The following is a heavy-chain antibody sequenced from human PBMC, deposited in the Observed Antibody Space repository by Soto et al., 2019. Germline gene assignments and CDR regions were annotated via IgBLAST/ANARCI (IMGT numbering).Heavy chain of an antibody. J-gene: IGHJ4*02. Sequence: GGSLRLSCAASGFSFSNSEMNWIRQAPGKGLEWVSHMTGSGSAIYYADSVKGRFTISRDNAKNSLYLHLNSLRAEDTALYYCARSGGDYRPFDSWGQGTLVTVSS. V-gene: IGHV3-48*03. CDR1: GFSFSNSE. D-gene: IGHD2-21*01. CDR2: MTGSGSAI. CDR3: ARSGGDYRPFDS.